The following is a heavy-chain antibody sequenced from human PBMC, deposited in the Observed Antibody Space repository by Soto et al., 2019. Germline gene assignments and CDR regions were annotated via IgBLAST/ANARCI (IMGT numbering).Heavy chain of an antibody. J-gene: IGHJ5*02. D-gene: IGHD3-3*01. CDR2: MNPNSGNT. V-gene: IGHV1-8*01. Sequence: ASVKVSCKASGYTFTSYDINWVRQATGQGLEWMGWMNPNSGNTGYAQKFQGRVTMTRNTSISTAYMELSSLRSEDTAVYYCARVPPSPFTIFGVVIIPREFDPWGQGTLVTVPQ. CDR1: GYTFTSYD. CDR3: ARVPPSPFTIFGVVIIPREFDP.